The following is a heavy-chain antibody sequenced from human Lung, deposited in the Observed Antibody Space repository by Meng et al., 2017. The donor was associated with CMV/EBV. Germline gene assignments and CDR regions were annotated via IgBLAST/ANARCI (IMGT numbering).Heavy chain of an antibody. J-gene: IGHJ4*02. CDR1: GFTFSDYY. CDR2: ISSSGSTI. CDR3: ARNRGYSYGLGAY. Sequence: GESXKISCAASGFTFSDYYMSWIRQAPGKGLEWVSYISSSGSTIYYADSVKGRFTISRDNAKNSLYLQMNSLRAEDTAVYYCARNRGYSYGLGAYWGQGTXVTVSS. D-gene: IGHD5-18*01. V-gene: IGHV3-11*01.